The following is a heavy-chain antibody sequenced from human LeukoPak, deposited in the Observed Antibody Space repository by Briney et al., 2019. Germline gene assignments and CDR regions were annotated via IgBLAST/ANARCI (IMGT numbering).Heavy chain of an antibody. CDR2: IKSDGST. Sequence: GGSLRLSCAASGFTFNSYWMHWVRQAPGKGLLWVSRIKSDGSTRYADSVKRRFTISRDNAKNTVSLQMTSLRAEDTGVYDCARAPSEIGGYYPEYFRHWGQGTLVIVSS. V-gene: IGHV3-74*01. J-gene: IGHJ1*01. CDR3: ARAPSEIGGYYPEYFRH. D-gene: IGHD3-22*01. CDR1: GFTFNSYW.